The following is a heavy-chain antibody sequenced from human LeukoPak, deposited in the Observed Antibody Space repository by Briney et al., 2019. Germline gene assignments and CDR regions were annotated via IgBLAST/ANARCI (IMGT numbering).Heavy chain of an antibody. Sequence: SGPTLVKPTQTLTLTCTFSGFSLSTRGGGGGWIRQPPGKALGWLALIYWNDDKRYSPSLKSRLTITKDTSKNQVVLTMTNMDPVDTATYYCAHNRWVTGYLFFDYWGQGTLVTVSS. CDR3: AHNRWVTGYLFFDY. CDR2: IYWNDDK. V-gene: IGHV2-5*01. J-gene: IGHJ4*02. CDR1: GFSLSTRGGG. D-gene: IGHD3-9*01.